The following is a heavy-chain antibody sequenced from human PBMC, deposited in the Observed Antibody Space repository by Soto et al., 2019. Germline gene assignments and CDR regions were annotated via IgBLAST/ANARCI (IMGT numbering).Heavy chain of an antibody. Sequence: GGSLRLSCAASGFTFSSYGMHWVRQAPGKGLVWVSRINSDGSSTSYADSVKCRFTISRDNAKNTLYLQMNSLRAEDTAVYYCARDTYRDYGNYFDYWGQGTLVTVSS. CDR3: ARDTYRDYGNYFDY. CDR1: GFTFSSYG. V-gene: IGHV3-74*01. D-gene: IGHD4-17*01. CDR2: INSDGSST. J-gene: IGHJ4*02.